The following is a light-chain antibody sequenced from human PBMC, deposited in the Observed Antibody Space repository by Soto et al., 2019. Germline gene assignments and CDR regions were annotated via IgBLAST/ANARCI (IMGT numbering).Light chain of an antibody. CDR3: QQRRDWSLT. CDR1: QRVSSY. CDR2: DAS. V-gene: IGKV3-11*01. J-gene: IGKJ4*01. Sequence: PGERATLSCRASQRVSSYLAWYQQKPGQAPRLLISDASNRATGIPARFSGSGSGTDFTLTVSSLEPEDFAVYYCQQRRDWSLTFGGGTKVEI.